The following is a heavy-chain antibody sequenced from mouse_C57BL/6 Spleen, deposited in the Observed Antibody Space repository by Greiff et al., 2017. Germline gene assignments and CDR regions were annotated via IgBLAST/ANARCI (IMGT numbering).Heavy chain of an antibody. Sequence: QVQLKQSGAELVKPGASVKLSCKASGYTFTSYWMHWVKQRPGQGLEWIGMIHPNSGSTNYNEKFKSKATLTVDKSSSTAYMQLSSLTSEDSAVYYCARWATDFDVWGTGTTVTVSS. CDR3: ARWATDFDV. V-gene: IGHV1-64*01. J-gene: IGHJ1*03. CDR2: IHPNSGST. D-gene: IGHD6-1*01. CDR1: GYTFTSYW.